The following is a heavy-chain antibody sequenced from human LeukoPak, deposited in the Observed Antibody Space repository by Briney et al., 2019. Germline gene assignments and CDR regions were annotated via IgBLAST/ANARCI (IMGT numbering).Heavy chain of an antibody. D-gene: IGHD5-18*01. V-gene: IGHV4-34*01. CDR3: ARGRTAPGVYYYYYGMDV. Sequence: PSETLSLTCAVYGGSFSGYYWSWIRQPPGKGLEWIGEINHSGSTNYNPSLKSRVTISVDTSKNQFSLKLSSVTAADTAVYYCARGRTAPGVYYYYYGMDVWGQGTTVTVSS. J-gene: IGHJ6*02. CDR1: GGSFSGYY. CDR2: INHSGST.